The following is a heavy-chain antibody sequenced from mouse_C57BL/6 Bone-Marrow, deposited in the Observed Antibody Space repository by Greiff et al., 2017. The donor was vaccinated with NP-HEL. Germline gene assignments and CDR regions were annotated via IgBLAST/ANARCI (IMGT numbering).Heavy chain of an antibody. V-gene: IGHV2-2*01. Sequence: VQGVESGPGLVQPSQSLSITCTVSGFSLTSYGVHWVRQSPGKGLEWLGVIWSGGSTDYNAAFISRLSISKDNSKSQVFFKMNSLQADDTAIYYCARNLGQLRPHYYAMDYWGQGTSVTVSS. D-gene: IGHD3-2*02. CDR2: IWSGGST. CDR1: GFSLTSYG. CDR3: ARNLGQLRPHYYAMDY. J-gene: IGHJ4*01.